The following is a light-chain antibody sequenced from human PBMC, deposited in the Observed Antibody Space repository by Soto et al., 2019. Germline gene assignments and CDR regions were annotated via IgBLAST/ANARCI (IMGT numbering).Light chain of an antibody. Sequence: EIVLTQSPGTLSLSPGERATLSCRASQSVSSTYLAWYQQKPGQAPRLLIYGASSSATGTPDRFSGSGSGTDFSLTISRLEPEDFAVYYCQQYGASPIYTFGQGTKLEIK. CDR2: GAS. V-gene: IGKV3-20*01. J-gene: IGKJ2*01. CDR1: QSVSSTY. CDR3: QQYGASPIYT.